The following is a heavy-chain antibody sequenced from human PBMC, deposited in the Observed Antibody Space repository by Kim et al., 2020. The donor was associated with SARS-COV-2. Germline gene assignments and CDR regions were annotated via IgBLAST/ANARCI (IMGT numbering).Heavy chain of an antibody. D-gene: IGHD6-19*01. V-gene: IGHV1-24*01. CDR3: ATSIAVAGTPERYYYYYGMDV. J-gene: IGHJ6*02. Sequence: ASVKVSCKVSGYTLTELSMHWVRQAPGKGLEWMGGFDPEDGETIYAQKFQGRVTMTEDTSTDTAYMELSRLRSEDTAVYYCATSIAVAGTPERYYYYYGMDVWGQETTVTVSS. CDR2: FDPEDGET. CDR1: GYTLTELS.